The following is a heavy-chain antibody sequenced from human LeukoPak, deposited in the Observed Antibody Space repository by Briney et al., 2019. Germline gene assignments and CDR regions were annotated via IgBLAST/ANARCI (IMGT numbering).Heavy chain of an antibody. J-gene: IGHJ4*02. CDR2: INHSGST. CDR3: ARVYYGSGSYPHFDY. D-gene: IGHD3-10*01. V-gene: IGHV4-34*01. Sequence: SETLSLTCAVYGGSFSGYYWSWIRQPPGKGLEWIGEINHSGSTNYNPSLKSRVTISVDKSKNQFSLKLGSVTAADTAVYYCARVYYGSGSYPHFDYWGQGTLVTVSS. CDR1: GGSFSGYY.